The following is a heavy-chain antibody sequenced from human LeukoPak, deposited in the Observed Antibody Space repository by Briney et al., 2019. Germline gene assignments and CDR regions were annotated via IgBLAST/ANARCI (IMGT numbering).Heavy chain of an antibody. J-gene: IGHJ1*01. CDR2: ISGSGGST. CDR3: AKAIAAAAYFQH. CDR1: GFTFSSYA. D-gene: IGHD6-13*01. Sequence: TGGSLRLSCAASGFTFSSYAMRWVRQAPGKGLEWVSAISGSGGSTYYADSVKGRFTISRDNSKNTLYLQMNSLRAEDTAVYYCAKAIAAAAYFQHWGQGTLVTVSS. V-gene: IGHV3-23*01.